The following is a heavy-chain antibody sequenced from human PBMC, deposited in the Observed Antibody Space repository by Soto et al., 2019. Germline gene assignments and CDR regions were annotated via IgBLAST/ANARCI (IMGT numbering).Heavy chain of an antibody. J-gene: IGHJ4*02. CDR3: ARSREFDY. V-gene: IGHV4-30-2*01. Sequence: SSETLSLTCGVSGGSLSGATYSWNWIRQPPGKGLEWIGYIFPSGTTYYNPSLKSRVTIPIDVSKNQFSLSLRSLTAADTAVYYCARSREFDYWSQGTLVTVSS. CDR1: GGSLSGATYS. CDR2: IFPSGTT.